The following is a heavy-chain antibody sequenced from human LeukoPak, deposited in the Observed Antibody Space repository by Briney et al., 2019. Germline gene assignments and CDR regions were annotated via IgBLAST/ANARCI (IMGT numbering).Heavy chain of an antibody. CDR2: ISNSSSYI. D-gene: IGHD2-2*01. CDR3: VVVCSSTSCYAGLDY. CDR1: GFTFSSYS. Sequence: PGGSLRLSCAASGFTFSSYSMNWVRQAPGKGLEWVSSISNSSSYIYYAYSVKGRFTISRDNAKNSLYLQMNSLRAEDTAVYYCVVVCSSTSCYAGLDYWGQGTLVTVSS. J-gene: IGHJ4*02. V-gene: IGHV3-21*01.